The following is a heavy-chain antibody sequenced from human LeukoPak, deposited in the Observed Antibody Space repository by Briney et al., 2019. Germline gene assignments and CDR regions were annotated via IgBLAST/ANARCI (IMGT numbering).Heavy chain of an antibody. J-gene: IGHJ4*02. Sequence: ASVKVSCKASGYTFTSNYIHWVRQAPGQGLEWMGMIYPRDGSTSYAQKFQGRVTVTRDTSTSTVHMELSGLRSEDTAVYYCARDRVSLGSPYPGASDYWGQGTLVTVSS. V-gene: IGHV1-46*01. D-gene: IGHD1-26*01. CDR2: IYPRDGST. CDR1: GYTFTSNY. CDR3: ARDRVSLGSPYPGASDY.